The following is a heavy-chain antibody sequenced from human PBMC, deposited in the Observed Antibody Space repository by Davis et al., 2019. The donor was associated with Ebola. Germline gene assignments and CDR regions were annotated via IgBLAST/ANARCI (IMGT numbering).Heavy chain of an antibody. CDR1: GYSFTNNW. CDR3: ARRSDWNFAFDY. V-gene: IGHV5-51*01. D-gene: IGHD1-7*01. Sequence: GESLKISCKASGYSFTNNWIVWVRQMPGKGLEWMGIIDPGDSNARYSLSFQGQVSISVDTSITTAYLQWSSLKASDTAVYYCARRSDWNFAFDYWGQGTLVTVSS. J-gene: IGHJ4*02. CDR2: IDPGDSNA.